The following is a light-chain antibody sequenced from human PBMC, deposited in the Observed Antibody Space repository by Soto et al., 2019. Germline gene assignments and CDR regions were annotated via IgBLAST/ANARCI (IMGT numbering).Light chain of an antibody. CDR2: WAS. V-gene: IGKV4-1*01. J-gene: IGKJ2*01. CDR3: QQYYSTLYT. Sequence: DIVMTQSPDSLAVSLGERATINCKSSQSVLYSSNNKNYLAWYQQKPGQPPKLLIYWASTRESGVPDRFSGSGSGTEFTLTIRSLQAEDVAVYYCQQYYSTLYTFGQGTKLEIK. CDR1: QSVLYSSNNKNY.